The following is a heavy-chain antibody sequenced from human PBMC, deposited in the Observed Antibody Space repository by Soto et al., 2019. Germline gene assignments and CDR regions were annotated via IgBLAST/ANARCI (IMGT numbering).Heavy chain of an antibody. Sequence: QVQLVESGGGVVQPGRSLRLSCAASGFMFSNHGMHWVRQAPGKGLEWVAVIWSDGNNRYYADSGKGRFTIARDNYKNTLYLQMKSLRAEDTAVYYCVRGGNWNDVASDYWGQGTLVTVSS. J-gene: IGHJ4*02. CDR2: IWSDGNNR. CDR1: GFMFSNHG. D-gene: IGHD1-1*01. V-gene: IGHV3-33*01. CDR3: VRGGNWNDVASDY.